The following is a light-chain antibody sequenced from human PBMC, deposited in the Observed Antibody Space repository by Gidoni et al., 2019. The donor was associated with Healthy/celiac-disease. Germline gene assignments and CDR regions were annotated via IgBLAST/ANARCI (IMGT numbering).Light chain of an antibody. CDR1: QSVLYSSNNKNY. J-gene: IGKJ2*01. Sequence: DIVMTQSPDSLAVSLGERATINCKSSQSVLYSSNNKNYLAWYQQKPGQPPKLLIYWASTRESGVPDRFSGSGSGTDFTLTISSLQAEDVAVYYCQQYYSTPVGTFGQXTKLEIK. CDR2: WAS. CDR3: QQYYSTPVGT. V-gene: IGKV4-1*01.